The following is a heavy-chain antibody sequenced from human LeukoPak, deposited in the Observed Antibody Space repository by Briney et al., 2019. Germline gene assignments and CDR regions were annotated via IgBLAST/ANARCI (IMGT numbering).Heavy chain of an antibody. Sequence: PSETLSLTCTVSGGSISSRSYYWGWIRQPPGKGLEWIGSIYYSGSTYYNPSRKSRVTISVDTSKNQFSLKLSSVTAADTAVYYCARDGTWNDATLVNNWFDPWGQGTLVTVSS. V-gene: IGHV4-39*07. CDR3: ARDGTWNDATLVNNWFDP. CDR1: GGSISSRSYY. D-gene: IGHD1-1*01. J-gene: IGHJ5*02. CDR2: IYYSGST.